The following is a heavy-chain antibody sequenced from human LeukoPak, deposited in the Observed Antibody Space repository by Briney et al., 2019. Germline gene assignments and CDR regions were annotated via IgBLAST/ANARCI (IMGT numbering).Heavy chain of an antibody. J-gene: IGHJ4*02. CDR2: ISYDGSNK. D-gene: IGHD3-10*01. CDR3: ARAGHYYGSGNFDY. V-gene: IGHV3-30-3*01. Sequence: PGRSLRLSCAASGFTFSSYAMHWVRQAPGKGLEWVAVISYDGSNKYYADSVKGRFTISRDNSKNTLYLQMNSLRAEDTAVYYCARAGHYYGSGNFDYWGQGTLVTVSS. CDR1: GFTFSSYA.